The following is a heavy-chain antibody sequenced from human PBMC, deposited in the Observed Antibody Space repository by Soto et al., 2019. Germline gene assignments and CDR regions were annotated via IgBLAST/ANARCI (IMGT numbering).Heavy chain of an antibody. CDR3: ARGLRGDYLDHDAFDI. CDR1: GGSISSGGYY. CDR2: IYYSGST. J-gene: IGHJ3*02. D-gene: IGHD4-17*01. V-gene: IGHV4-31*03. Sequence: QVQLQESGPGLVKPSQTLSLTCTVSGGSISSGGYYWSWIRQHPGKGLEWIGYIYYSGSTYYNPSLKSRVTISVDTSKNQFSLKLSSVTAADTAVYYCARGLRGDYLDHDAFDIWGQGTMVTVSS.